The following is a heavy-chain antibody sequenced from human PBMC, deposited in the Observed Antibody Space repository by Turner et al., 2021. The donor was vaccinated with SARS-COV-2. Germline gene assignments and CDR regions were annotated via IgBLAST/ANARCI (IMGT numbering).Heavy chain of an antibody. CDR3: ATRVYDILTGLELGYFDY. Sequence: QVQLVPSGAEVMKPGCSVKVSCKASRGTFSSYTISWVRQAPGQGPEWMGRIIPILGRANDAQKFQGRVTITADKSTSTAYMEVSSLRSEDTAVYYCATRVYDILTGLELGYFDYWGQGTLVTVSS. V-gene: IGHV1-69*02. CDR1: RGTFSSYT. CDR2: IIPILGRA. J-gene: IGHJ4*02. D-gene: IGHD3-9*01.